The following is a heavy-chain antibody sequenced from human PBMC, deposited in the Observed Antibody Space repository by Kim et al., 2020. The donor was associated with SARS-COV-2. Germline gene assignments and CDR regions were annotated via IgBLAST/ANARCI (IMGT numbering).Heavy chain of an antibody. Sequence: GGSLRLSCAASGFTFSSYGMHWVRQAPGKGLEWVAVISYDGSNKYYADSVKGRFTISRDNSKNTLYLQMNSLRAEDTAVYYCARLRGYYDILTGYPVSAEYFQHWGQGTLVTVSS. CDR1: GFTFSSYG. J-gene: IGHJ1*01. D-gene: IGHD3-9*01. CDR3: ARLRGYYDILTGYPVSAEYFQH. V-gene: IGHV3-33*05. CDR2: ISYDGSNK.